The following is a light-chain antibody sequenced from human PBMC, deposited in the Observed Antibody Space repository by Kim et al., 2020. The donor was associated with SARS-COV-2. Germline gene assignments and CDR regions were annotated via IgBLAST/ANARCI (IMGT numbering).Light chain of an antibody. Sequence: QSVTISGTVTSSNIGAGYDAHWYQQLPGTAPNLRIFGNSKRPSGVPDRISGSKSGTSASLAITGLQAEDEADYYCQSFDSSLSGPVFGGGTKLIVL. CDR3: QSFDSSLSGPV. CDR1: SSNIGAGYD. V-gene: IGLV1-40*01. CDR2: GNS. J-gene: IGLJ3*02.